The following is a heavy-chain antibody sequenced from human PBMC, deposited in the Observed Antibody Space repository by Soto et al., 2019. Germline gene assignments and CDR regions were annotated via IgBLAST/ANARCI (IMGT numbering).Heavy chain of an antibody. CDR2: ISAYNGNT. CDR1: GYTFTSYG. Sequence: QVQLVQSGAEVKKPGASVKVSCKASGYTFTSYGISWVRQAPGQGLEWMGWISAYNGNTNYAQKLQGRVTMTTDTXXXXXXXXXXXXXXXXXXVXXXXXXXXVEIAEYWGQGTLVTVSS. CDR3: XXXXXVEIAEY. V-gene: IGHV1-18*01. J-gene: IGHJ4*02. D-gene: IGHD3-22*01.